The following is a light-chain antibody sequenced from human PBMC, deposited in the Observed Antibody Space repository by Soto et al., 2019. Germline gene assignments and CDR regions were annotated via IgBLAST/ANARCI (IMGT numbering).Light chain of an antibody. CDR2: DAS. J-gene: IGKJ5*01. V-gene: IGKV3-11*01. Sequence: EIVLTQSPATLSLSPGERATLSCRASQSVSSYLAWYQQKPGQAPRLLIYDASNRATGIPARFSGSGSGTDFTLTISSLEPEDFAVYYCQQLSNWPITFGQGTRLEI. CDR3: QQLSNWPIT. CDR1: QSVSSY.